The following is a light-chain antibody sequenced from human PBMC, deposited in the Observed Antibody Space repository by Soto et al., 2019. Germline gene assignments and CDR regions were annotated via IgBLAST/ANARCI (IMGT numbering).Light chain of an antibody. CDR3: QQYNGYSTWT. CDR1: QSISRW. J-gene: IGKJ1*01. CDR2: DAS. V-gene: IGKV1-5*01. Sequence: IQLTQSPSTLSASVGDRVTIACRASQSISRWLAWYQQKPGKAPKVLIWDASSLHSGVPSRFSGSGSGTKFTLTISSLQPDDFATYYCQQYNGYSTWTFGQGTKVDIK.